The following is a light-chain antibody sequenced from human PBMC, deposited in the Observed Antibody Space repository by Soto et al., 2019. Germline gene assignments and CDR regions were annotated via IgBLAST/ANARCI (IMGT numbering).Light chain of an antibody. CDR1: QSISSQ. V-gene: IGKV1-5*01. Sequence: DIQITQSPSTLSASVGDRVTITCRASQSISSQLAWYQQKPGKAPKLLIYDASSLESGVPSRFSGSGSGTEFTLTISSLQPDDFATYYCQQYETFSGTFGPGTKVDIK. CDR2: DAS. CDR3: QQYETFSGT. J-gene: IGKJ1*01.